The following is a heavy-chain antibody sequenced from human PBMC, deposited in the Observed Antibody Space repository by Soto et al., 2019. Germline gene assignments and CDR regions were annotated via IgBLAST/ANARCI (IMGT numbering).Heavy chain of an antibody. V-gene: IGHV1-3*01. Sequence: GASVKVSCKASGYTFTSYAMHWVRQAPGQRLEWMGWINAGNGNTKYSQKIQGRVNMTRDTSASTAYMELSSLRSDDTAVYYCARDGIAAKLDHYYYMDVWGKGTTVTVSS. D-gene: IGHD6-25*01. CDR1: GYTFTSYA. J-gene: IGHJ6*03. CDR3: ARDGIAAKLDHYYYMDV. CDR2: INAGNGNT.